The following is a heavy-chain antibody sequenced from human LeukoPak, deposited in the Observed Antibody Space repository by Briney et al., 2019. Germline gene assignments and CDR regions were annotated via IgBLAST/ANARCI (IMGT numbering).Heavy chain of an antibody. V-gene: IGHV3-30*02. CDR1: GFTLSSYC. CDR2: IRYDGSNK. CDR3: AKAAGARDYDAFDI. D-gene: IGHD6-13*01. Sequence: GSLGLLCAASGFTLSSYCMHRGRQAPGKGAGGVAFIRYDGSNKYYADSVKGRFTISRDNSKNTLYLQMNSLRAEDTAVYYCAKAAGARDYDAFDIWGQGTMVTVSS. J-gene: IGHJ3*02.